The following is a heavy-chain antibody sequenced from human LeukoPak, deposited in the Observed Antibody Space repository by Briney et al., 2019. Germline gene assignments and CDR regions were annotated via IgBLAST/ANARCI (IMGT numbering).Heavy chain of an antibody. CDR2: IYSDGST. V-gene: IGHV4-59*08. CDR3: ARHPPGYTSGALDY. CDR1: GGSIRSYY. Sequence: PSETLSLTCTVSGGSIRSYYWSWIRQPPGKGLEWIGYIYSDGSTNYNPPLRSRVTMSVDTSKNQFSLKLSSVTAADTALYYCARHPPGYTSGALDYWGQGTLVTVSS. J-gene: IGHJ4*02. D-gene: IGHD5-18*01.